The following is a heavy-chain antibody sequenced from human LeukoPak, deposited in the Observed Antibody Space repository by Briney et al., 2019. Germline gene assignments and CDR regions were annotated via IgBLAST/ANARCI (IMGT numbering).Heavy chain of an antibody. J-gene: IGHJ5*02. CDR1: GGTFSSYA. CDR3: ASVPESNWFDP. CDR2: IIPIFGIA. Sequence: SVKVSCKASGGTFSSYAISWVRQAPGQGLEWMGRIIPIFGIANYAQKFQGRVTITADKSTSTAYMELSSLRSEDTAVYYCASVPESNWFDPWGQGTLVTVSS. V-gene: IGHV1-69*04.